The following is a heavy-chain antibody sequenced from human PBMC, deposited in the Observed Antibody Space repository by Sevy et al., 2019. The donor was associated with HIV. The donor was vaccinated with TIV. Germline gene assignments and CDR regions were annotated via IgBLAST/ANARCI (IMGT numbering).Heavy chain of an antibody. CDR2: MSPGDSGP. D-gene: IGHD6-19*01. CDR3: ARLDSYSIGWSPRYYFDY. J-gene: IGHJ4*02. CDR1: AYTFTTHW. V-gene: IGHV5-51*01. Sequence: GESLKISCKGSAYTFTTHWIGWVRQMPGKGLEWMGIMSPGDSGPRYSRSFQGQVTMSVDKSVSTAYLQWHSLETSDTAIYYCARLDSYSIGWSPRYYFDYWGQGTLVTVSS.